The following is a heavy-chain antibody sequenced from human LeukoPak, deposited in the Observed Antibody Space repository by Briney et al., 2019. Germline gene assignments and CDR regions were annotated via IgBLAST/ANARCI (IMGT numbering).Heavy chain of an antibody. CDR2: ISSSGGTI. J-gene: IGHJ4*02. D-gene: IGHD6-19*01. Sequence: PGGSLRLSCAASGFTFSGYEMIWVRQAPGKGLEWVSYISSSGGTIYYADSVKGRFTISRDNAKNSLYLQMNSLRAEDTAVYYCARGPSSGWYYVDYWGQGTLVTVSS. CDR1: GFTFSGYE. V-gene: IGHV3-48*03. CDR3: ARGPSSGWYYVDY.